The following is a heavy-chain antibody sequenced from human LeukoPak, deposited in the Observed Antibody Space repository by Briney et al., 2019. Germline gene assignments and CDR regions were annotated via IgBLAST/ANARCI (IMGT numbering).Heavy chain of an antibody. CDR2: ISGSGGST. V-gene: IGHV3-23*01. J-gene: IGHJ4*02. Sequence: PGGSLRLSCAASGFTFSSYAMSWVRQAPGKGLEWVSTISGSGGSTYYADSVKGRFTISRDNSKNTLYLQMHSLGAEDTAVYYCAKDWSAYRFYYCDYWGQGAQVTASS. D-gene: IGHD3-3*01. CDR1: GFTFSSYA. CDR3: AKDWSAYRFYYCDY.